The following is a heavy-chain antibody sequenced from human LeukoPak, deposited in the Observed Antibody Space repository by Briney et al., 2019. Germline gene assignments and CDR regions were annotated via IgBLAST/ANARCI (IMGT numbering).Heavy chain of an antibody. Sequence: SETLSLTCTVSGGSISSSSYSWGWIRQPPGKGLEWIGSIYYSGSTYYNPSLKSRVTISVDTSKNQFSLKLSSVTATDTAVYYCARVAARYVGMDVWGQGTTVTVSS. J-gene: IGHJ6*02. CDR3: ARVAARYVGMDV. D-gene: IGHD6-6*01. V-gene: IGHV4-39*01. CDR1: GGSISSSSYS. CDR2: IYYSGST.